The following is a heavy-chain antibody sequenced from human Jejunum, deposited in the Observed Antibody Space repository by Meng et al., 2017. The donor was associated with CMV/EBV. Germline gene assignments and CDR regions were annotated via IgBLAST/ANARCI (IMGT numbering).Heavy chain of an antibody. V-gene: IGHV3-9*01. J-gene: IGHJ3*01. CDR1: DYG. D-gene: IGHD3-22*01. Sequence: DYGMHWVRQAPGKGLEWVAGISWNGMSRGYADSVRGRFTISRDDAKNSLYLQINSLRFEDTAFYYCTKNSVHDSSGYYYTDAFDLWGQGTRVTVSS. CDR3: TKNSVHDSSGYYYTDAFDL. CDR2: ISWNGMSR.